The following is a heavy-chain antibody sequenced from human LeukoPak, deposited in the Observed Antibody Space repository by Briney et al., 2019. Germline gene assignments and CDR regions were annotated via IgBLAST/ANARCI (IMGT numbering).Heavy chain of an antibody. V-gene: IGHV3-66*01. D-gene: IGHD6-19*01. CDR3: ASRYSSGWFQH. CDR1: GIIVRSNY. J-gene: IGHJ1*01. Sequence: GGSLRLSCAASGIIVRSNYMSWVRQAPGKGLEWVSVIYSGGSTYYADSVKGRFTTSRDNSKNTLYLQMDSLRAEDTAVYYCASRYSSGWFQHWGQGTLVTVSS. CDR2: IYSGGST.